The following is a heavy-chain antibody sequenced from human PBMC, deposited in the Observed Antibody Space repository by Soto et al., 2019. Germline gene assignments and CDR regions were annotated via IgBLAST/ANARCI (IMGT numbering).Heavy chain of an antibody. CDR1: GGSIRSYY. Sequence: QVQLQESGPGLVKPSETLSLTCTVSGGSIRSYYWSWIRQPPGKGLEWIGYIYYSGSTNYNPSLKSRVAISVDPSKNQFALKLSSVTAAHTAVYYCARLYRGAPDYWGQGTLVTVSS. CDR2: IYYSGST. D-gene: IGHD3-10*01. CDR3: ARLYRGAPDY. V-gene: IGHV4-59*08. J-gene: IGHJ4*02.